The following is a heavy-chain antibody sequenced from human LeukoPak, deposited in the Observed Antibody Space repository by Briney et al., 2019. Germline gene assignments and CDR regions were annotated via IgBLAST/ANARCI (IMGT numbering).Heavy chain of an antibody. Sequence: SGPALVKPTQTLTLTCTFSGCSLSTREMRVSWIRQPPGKALEWLAPIAWDGDKLYTTSLKTRLTISKDTSKNQVVLTMTNMDPVDTATYYCARIGDSSGWRIDYWGQGTLVTVSS. V-gene: IGHV2-70*04. J-gene: IGHJ4*02. D-gene: IGHD6-19*01. CDR2: IAWDGDK. CDR1: GCSLSTREMR. CDR3: ARIGDSSGWRIDY.